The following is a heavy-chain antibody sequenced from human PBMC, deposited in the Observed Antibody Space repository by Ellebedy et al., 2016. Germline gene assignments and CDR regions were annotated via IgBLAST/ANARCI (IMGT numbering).Heavy chain of an antibody. V-gene: IGHV1-58*01. CDR2: IVLGSGNT. CDR1: GFTFSNSA. D-gene: IGHD3-9*01. CDR3: AAIPNLYDIFTGYFFNI. J-gene: IGHJ3*02. Sequence: SVKVSXXTSGFTFSNSAVQWVRQARGQGLEWIGWIVLGSGNTEYAQNFQQRVIISRDLSTNTAYMELSSLRSEDTAIYYCAAIPNLYDIFTGYFFNIWGQGTMVAVSS.